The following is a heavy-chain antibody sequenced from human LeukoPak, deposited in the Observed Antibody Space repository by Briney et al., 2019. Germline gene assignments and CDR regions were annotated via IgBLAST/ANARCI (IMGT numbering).Heavy chain of an antibody. J-gene: IGHJ4*02. D-gene: IGHD1-7*01. V-gene: IGHV3-30*18. Sequence: GRSLRLSCAASGFTFSSHGMHWVRQAPGKGLEWVAVISHDGSNKYYADSVKGRFTISRDNSKNTLYLQMNSLRPEDTAVYYCAKDQGWNYAFDYWGQGTLVTVSS. CDR3: AKDQGWNYAFDY. CDR1: GFTFSSHG. CDR2: ISHDGSNK.